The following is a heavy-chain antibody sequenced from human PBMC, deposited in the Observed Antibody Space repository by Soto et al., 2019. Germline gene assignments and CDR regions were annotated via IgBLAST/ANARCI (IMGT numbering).Heavy chain of an antibody. Sequence: GGSVRLSCAASGVTFSSYSMNWVRQAPGKGLEWVSYISSSSSTIYYADSVKGRFTISRDNAKNSLYLQMNSLRDEDTAVYYCARDRENIVLMVYAIRRGYGMDVWGQGTTVTVS. CDR3: ARDRENIVLMVYAIRRGYGMDV. D-gene: IGHD2-8*01. CDR1: GVTFSSYS. J-gene: IGHJ6*02. V-gene: IGHV3-48*02. CDR2: ISSSSSTI.